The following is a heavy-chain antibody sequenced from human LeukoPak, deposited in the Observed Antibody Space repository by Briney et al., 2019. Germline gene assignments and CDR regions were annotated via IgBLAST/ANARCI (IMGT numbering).Heavy chain of an antibody. CDR3: ARAPSLLSGFDY. CDR2: IYYTGSETT. Sequence: SETLSLTCTVFGGSISNNYYSWIRQPPGKGLEWIGYIYYTGSETTNYNPSLKSRVAISVDTSKNQFSLKLSSVTAADTAVYYCARAPSLLSGFDYWGQGTLVTVSS. J-gene: IGHJ4*02. V-gene: IGHV4-59*12. D-gene: IGHD2-15*01. CDR1: GGSISNNY.